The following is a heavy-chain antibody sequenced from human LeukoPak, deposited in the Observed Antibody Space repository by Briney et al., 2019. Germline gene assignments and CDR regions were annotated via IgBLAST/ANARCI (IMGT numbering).Heavy chain of an antibody. CDR2: ISSSSSYI. CDR3: ARATNGRYYYYYMDV. CDR1: GFTFSSYS. V-gene: IGHV3-21*01. J-gene: IGHJ6*03. D-gene: IGHD2-8*01. Sequence: GGSLRLSCAASGFTFSSYSMNWVRQAPGKGLEWVSSISSSSSYIYYADSVKGRFTISRDNAKNSLYLQMNSLRAEDTAVYYCARATNGRYYYYYMDVWGKGTTVTVSS.